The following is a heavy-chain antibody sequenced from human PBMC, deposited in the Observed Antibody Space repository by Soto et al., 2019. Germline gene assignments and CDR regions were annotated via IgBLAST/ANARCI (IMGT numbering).Heavy chain of an antibody. CDR1: GGSFSGYY. V-gene: IGHV4-34*01. CDR3: ARGAHTYYYGSGSYHDP. D-gene: IGHD3-10*01. J-gene: IGHJ5*02. Sequence: SETLSLTCAVYGGSFSGYYWSWIRQPPGKGLEWIGEINHSGSTNYNPSLKSRVTISVDTSKNQFSLKLSSVTAADTAVYYCARGAHTYYYGSGSYHDPWGQGTLVTVSS. CDR2: INHSGST.